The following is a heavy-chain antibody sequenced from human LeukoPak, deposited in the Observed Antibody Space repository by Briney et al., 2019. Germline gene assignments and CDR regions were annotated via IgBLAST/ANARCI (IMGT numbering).Heavy chain of an antibody. D-gene: IGHD6-13*01. CDR2: IYYSGST. V-gene: IGHV4-59*01. CDR3: AREEAGIAAAGTEYNWFDP. Sequence: SETLSLTCTVSGCSISSYYWSWIRQPPGKGLEWIGYIYYSGSTNYNPSLKSRVTISVDTSKNQFSLKLSSVTAADTAVYYCAREEAGIAAAGTEYNWFDPWGQGTLVTVSS. J-gene: IGHJ5*02. CDR1: GCSISSYY.